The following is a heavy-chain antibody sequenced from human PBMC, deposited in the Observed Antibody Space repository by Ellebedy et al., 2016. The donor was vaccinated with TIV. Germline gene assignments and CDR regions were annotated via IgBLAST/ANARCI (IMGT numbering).Heavy chain of an antibody. CDR3: AREIIAFDY. Sequence: GGSLRLSCAASGFTFSSYATSWVRQAPGKGLEWVSVVSGSGISTYYADSVKGRFTISRDNVKNSLYLQINSLRVEDTAVYYCAREIIAFDYWGQGTLVTVSS. V-gene: IGHV3-23*01. J-gene: IGHJ4*02. CDR2: VSGSGIST. D-gene: IGHD2-21*01. CDR1: GFTFSSYA.